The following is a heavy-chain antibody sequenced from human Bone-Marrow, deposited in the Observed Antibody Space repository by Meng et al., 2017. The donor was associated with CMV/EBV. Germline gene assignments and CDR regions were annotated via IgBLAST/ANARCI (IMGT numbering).Heavy chain of an antibody. CDR1: GFTFSSYW. D-gene: IGHD2-2*01. Sequence: GESLKISCVASGFTFSSYWMHWVRQAPGKGLVWVSRINSDGSSTSYADSVKGRFTISRDNAKNTLYLQMNSLRAEDTAVYYCARVSGYCSSTSCYPCFDYWGQGTLVTVSS. J-gene: IGHJ4*02. V-gene: IGHV3-74*01. CDR3: ARVSGYCSSTSCYPCFDY. CDR2: INSDGSST.